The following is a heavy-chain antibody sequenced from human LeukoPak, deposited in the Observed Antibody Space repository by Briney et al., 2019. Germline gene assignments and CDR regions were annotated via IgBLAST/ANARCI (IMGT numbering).Heavy chain of an antibody. CDR1: GFTFSTYA. Sequence: SGGSLRLSCAASGFTFSTYAMHWVRQAPGKGLEWVAVISNDATKKYYADSVKGRSTISRDNSESTLYQQMNSLRAEDTAVYYCAKDMNTVTTTFDYWGQGTLVTVSS. V-gene: IGHV3-30*18. J-gene: IGHJ4*02. D-gene: IGHD4-17*01. CDR2: ISNDATKK. CDR3: AKDMNTVTTTFDY.